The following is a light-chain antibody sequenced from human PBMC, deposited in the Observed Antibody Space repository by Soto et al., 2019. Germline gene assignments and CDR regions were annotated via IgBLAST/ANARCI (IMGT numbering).Light chain of an antibody. CDR3: QQYNNWPQT. J-gene: IGKJ1*01. CDR2: GAS. Sequence: EAVLTQSPATLSVSPGERATLSCRASQSVATNLAWYQQRPGQAPRLLIYGASKRAIGLPARFSGSGSGTEFTLTNTSLQSEDFAVYYCQQYNNWPQTFGQGTKVEIK. CDR1: QSVATN. V-gene: IGKV3-15*01.